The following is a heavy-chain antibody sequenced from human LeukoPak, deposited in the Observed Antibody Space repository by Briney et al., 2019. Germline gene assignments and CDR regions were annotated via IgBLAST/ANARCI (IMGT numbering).Heavy chain of an antibody. D-gene: IGHD6-6*01. J-gene: IGHJ4*02. CDR1: GGSISSYY. CDR2: FYYSGST. CDR3: ARGQRVAARPSSF. V-gene: IGHV4-59*12. Sequence: SETLSLTCTVSGGSISSYYWSWIRQPPGKGLEWIGYFYYSGSTNYNPSLKSRVTISVDTSKNQFSLKLSSVTAADTAVYYCARGQRVAARPSSFWGQGTLVTVSS.